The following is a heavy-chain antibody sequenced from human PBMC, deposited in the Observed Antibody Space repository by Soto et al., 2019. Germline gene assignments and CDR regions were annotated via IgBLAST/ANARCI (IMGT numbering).Heavy chain of an antibody. CDR1: GGSVNSGNYY. D-gene: IGHD1-1*01. Sequence: QVQLQQWGAGLLKPSETLSLTCAVYGGSVNSGNYYWSWIRQPPGKGLEWIGEMSHSGGTHFNPSLKSRFTISVDTSKNQFSLKMRSVTAADTALYYCARVERGTATTVVDAFDIWGPGTLVTVSS. CDR2: MSHSGGT. V-gene: IGHV4-34*01. CDR3: ARVERGTATTVVDAFDI. J-gene: IGHJ3*02.